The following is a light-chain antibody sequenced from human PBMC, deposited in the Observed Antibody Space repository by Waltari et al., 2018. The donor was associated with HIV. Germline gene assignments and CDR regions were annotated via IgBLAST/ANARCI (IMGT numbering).Light chain of an antibody. CDR2: HVY. V-gene: IGLV2-14*03. CDR1: TTLIGGSNY. Sequence: QSALTQPASVSGSPGQSVTISCTGTTTLIGGSNYVSWYQHRPGAAPKLIIFHVYRRPTGISSCVSGSKSGNTASLTISGLQAEDEADFYCASYLNFGSLVFGGGTKLTVL. CDR3: ASYLNFGSLV. J-gene: IGLJ3*02.